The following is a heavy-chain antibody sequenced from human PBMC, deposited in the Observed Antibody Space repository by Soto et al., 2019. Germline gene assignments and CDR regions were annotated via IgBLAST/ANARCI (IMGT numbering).Heavy chain of an antibody. Sequence: PSETLSLTCTVSGGSISSYYWSWIRQPPGKGLEWIGYIYYSGSTNYNPSLKSRVTISVDTSKNQFSLKLSSVTAADTAVYYCARVRRDSGSNWFDPWGQGTLVTVSS. CDR1: GGSISSYY. D-gene: IGHD3-10*01. J-gene: IGHJ5*02. CDR3: ARVRRDSGSNWFDP. V-gene: IGHV4-59*01. CDR2: IYYSGST.